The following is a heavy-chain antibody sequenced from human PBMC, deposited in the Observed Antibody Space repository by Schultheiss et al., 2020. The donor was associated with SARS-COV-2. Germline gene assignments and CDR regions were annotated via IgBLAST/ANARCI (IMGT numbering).Heavy chain of an antibody. V-gene: IGHV3-30*19. Sequence: GESLKISCAASGFTFSSYGMHWVRQAPGKGLEWVGMISYDGNRKDYADSVKGRFTISRDDANKKLYLQIHSLAAEDTAVYYCARDQATTGDWYFALWGRGTLVTVSS. D-gene: IGHD4-17*01. CDR1: GFTFSSYG. CDR2: ISYDGNRK. CDR3: ARDQATTGDWYFAL. J-gene: IGHJ2*01.